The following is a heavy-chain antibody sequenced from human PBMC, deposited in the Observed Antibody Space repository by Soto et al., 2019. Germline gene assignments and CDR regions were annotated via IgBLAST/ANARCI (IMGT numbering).Heavy chain of an antibody. CDR2: IKQDGSEK. D-gene: IGHD5-12*01. Sequence: GGSLRLSCAASGFTFSSYWMSWVRQAPGKGLEWVANIKQDGSEKYYGDSVKGRFTISRDNAKSSLYLQMNSLRAEDTAVYYCASAKWLQLAFDYWGQGTQVTSPQ. CDR1: GFTFSSYW. J-gene: IGHJ4*02. V-gene: IGHV3-7*01. CDR3: ASAKWLQLAFDY.